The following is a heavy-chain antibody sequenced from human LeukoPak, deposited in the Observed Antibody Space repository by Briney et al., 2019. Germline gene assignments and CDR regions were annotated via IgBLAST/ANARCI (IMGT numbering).Heavy chain of an antibody. Sequence: GGSLRLSCAASGFTFDTYIMHWVRQAPGKGLEYVSAVSPDGTNTFYANSVKGGFTISRDNSRNTLFLQMGSLRAEDMAVYYCARDGANDYGDQYRYFDLWGRGTLVTVSS. CDR2: VSPDGTNT. V-gene: IGHV3-64*01. CDR1: GFTFDTYI. J-gene: IGHJ2*01. D-gene: IGHD4-17*01. CDR3: ARDGANDYGDQYRYFDL.